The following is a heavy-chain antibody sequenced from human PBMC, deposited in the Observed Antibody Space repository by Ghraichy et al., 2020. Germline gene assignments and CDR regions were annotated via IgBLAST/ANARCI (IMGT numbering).Heavy chain of an antibody. D-gene: IGHD2-21*01. V-gene: IGHV3-15*01. CDR1: GFNFSNAW. J-gene: IGHJ5*02. CDR2: IKTKADGGTT. CDR3: TKDGPVVIRSAWFDP. Sequence: GGSLRLSCAVSGFNFSNAWMTWVRQAPGRGLEWVGRIKTKADGGTTDYAAPVKGRFTISGDESKNILYLQMNSLRIEDTAVYYCTKDGPVVIRSAWFDPWGQGTLVTVSS.